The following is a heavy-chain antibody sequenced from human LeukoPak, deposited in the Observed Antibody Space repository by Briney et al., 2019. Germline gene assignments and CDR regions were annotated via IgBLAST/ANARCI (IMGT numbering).Heavy chain of an antibody. V-gene: IGHV3-23*01. CDR1: GFTFSNYA. J-gene: IGHJ3*02. CDR3: AKGVAHDTSGHYYVVHDAFDM. D-gene: IGHD3-22*01. CDR2: ISGCCGST. Sequence: GGSLRLSCAASGFTFSNYAMSWVRQAPGRGLEWASVISGCCGSTYYADSVEGRFTISRDNSKNTLFLHLNSLRDEDTAVYYCAKGVAHDTSGHYYVVHDAFDMWGQGTMVTVSS.